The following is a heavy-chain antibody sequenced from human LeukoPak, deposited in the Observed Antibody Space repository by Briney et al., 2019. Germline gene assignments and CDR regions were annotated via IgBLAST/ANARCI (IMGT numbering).Heavy chain of an antibody. CDR2: ILPSGST. D-gene: IGHD3-3*01. Sequence: PSETLSLTCIVSGGSISSYSWSWIRQPPGKGLEGIGNILPSGSTNYNPSLKSRVSMSVDTSKIHFSLKLSSVIAADTAVYYCARLSSGYFDFWSGTYQKYYYYYMDVWGKGTTVTVS. J-gene: IGHJ6*03. CDR1: GGSISSYS. V-gene: IGHV4-4*09. CDR3: ARLSSGYFDFWSGTYQKYYYYYMDV.